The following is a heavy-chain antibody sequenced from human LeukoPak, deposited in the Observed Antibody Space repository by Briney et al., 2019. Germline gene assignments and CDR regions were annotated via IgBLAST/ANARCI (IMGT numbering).Heavy chain of an antibody. CDR1: GFMFSSNW. Sequence: GGSLRLSCAASGFMFSSNWMSWVRLAPGKGLEWVANIKEDETETYYVDSVKGRFTISRDNAKNSLYLQMNSLRVEDTAVYYCAKEGRSLQTYWGQGTLVTVSS. CDR2: IKEDETET. J-gene: IGHJ4*02. V-gene: IGHV3-7*03. D-gene: IGHD5-24*01. CDR3: AKEGRSLQTY.